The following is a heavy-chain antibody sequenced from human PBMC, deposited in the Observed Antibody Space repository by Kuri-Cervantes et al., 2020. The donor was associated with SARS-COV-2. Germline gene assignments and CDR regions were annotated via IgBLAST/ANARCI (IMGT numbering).Heavy chain of an antibody. Sequence: GSLRLSCTVSGGSISSSSYSWGWIRQPPGKGLEWIGSIYYSGSTYYNPSLKSRVTISVDRSKTQFSLRLTSLTTADTVVYYCTRSQYSTTRFFYYSLEVWGQGTKVTVSS. D-gene: IGHD6-6*01. V-gene: IGHV4-39*07. CDR1: GGSISSSSYS. CDR3: TRSQYSTTRFFYYSLEV. J-gene: IGHJ6*02. CDR2: IYYSGST.